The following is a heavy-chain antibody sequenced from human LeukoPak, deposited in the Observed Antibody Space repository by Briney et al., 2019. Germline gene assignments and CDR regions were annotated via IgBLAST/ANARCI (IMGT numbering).Heavy chain of an antibody. CDR3: ARDYSGSYA. D-gene: IGHD1-26*01. CDR1: GFIFSNYW. J-gene: IGHJ4*02. Sequence: GGSLRLSCAASGFIFSNYWMSWVRQAPGKGLEWVANIKEDRSEKYYVDSVKGRFTISRDNAKNSVYLQMNSLSAEDTAVYYCARDYSGSYAWGQGTLVTVSS. CDR2: IKEDRSEK. V-gene: IGHV3-7*01.